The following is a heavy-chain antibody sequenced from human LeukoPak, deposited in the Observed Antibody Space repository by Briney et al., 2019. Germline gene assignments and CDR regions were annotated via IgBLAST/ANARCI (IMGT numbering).Heavy chain of an antibody. J-gene: IGHJ4*02. CDR3: ARDFSDFEQYYFDY. D-gene: IGHD6-19*01. V-gene: IGHV3-30*04. Sequence: PGGSLRLSCAASGFTFSSYAMHWVRQAPGKGLEWVAVISYDGSNKYYADSVKGRFTISRDNSKNTLYLQMNSLRAEDTAVYYCARDFSDFEQYYFDYWGQGTLVTVSS. CDR1: GFTFSSYA. CDR2: ISYDGSNK.